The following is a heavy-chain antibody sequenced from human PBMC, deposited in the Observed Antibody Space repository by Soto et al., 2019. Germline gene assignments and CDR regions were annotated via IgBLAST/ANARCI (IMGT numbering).Heavy chain of an antibody. D-gene: IGHD3-10*01. Sequence: GGSLRLSCAGSGFTLSDNYMDWVRQAPGKGLEWVGRTRNKANRYTTEYAASVKGRFTVSRDESMNSLHLQMNSLKTEDTAVYYCVRTSHYGSGTWNFDSWGQGTVVTVS. J-gene: IGHJ4*02. CDR3: VRTSHYGSGTWNFDS. CDR2: TRNKANRYTT. V-gene: IGHV3-72*01. CDR1: GFTLSDNY.